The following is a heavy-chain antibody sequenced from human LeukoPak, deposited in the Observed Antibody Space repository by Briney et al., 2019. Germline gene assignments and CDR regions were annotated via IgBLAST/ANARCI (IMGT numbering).Heavy chain of an antibody. CDR3: ARVLRYCSGGNCYSGGLGYMDV. CDR2: ISAYNGNT. V-gene: IGHV1-18*01. J-gene: IGHJ6*03. CDR1: GYTFTSYA. D-gene: IGHD2-15*01. Sequence: ASVKVSCKASGYTFTSYAMNWVRQAPGQGLEWMGWISAYNGNTKYSQKVQGRVTMTTDTSTSTAYMELRSLRSDDTAVYYCARVLRYCSGGNCYSGGLGYMDVWGKGTTVTISS.